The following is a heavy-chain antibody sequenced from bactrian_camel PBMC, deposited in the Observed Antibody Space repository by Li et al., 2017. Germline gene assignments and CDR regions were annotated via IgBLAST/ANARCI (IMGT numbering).Heavy chain of an antibody. CDR1: RFAFSAYY. V-gene: IGHV3S1*01. Sequence: QLVESGGGSVQAGGSLRLSCAASRFAFSAYYMNWVRQAPGKGLEWVSTVYTGDGKTYSADSVKGRFTISRDNTKNILYLQMNSLKSEDTALYYCAKDLFTDYARWGQGTQVTVS. CDR2: VYTGDGKT. D-gene: IGHD4*01. CDR3: AKDLFTDYAR. J-gene: IGHJ4*01.